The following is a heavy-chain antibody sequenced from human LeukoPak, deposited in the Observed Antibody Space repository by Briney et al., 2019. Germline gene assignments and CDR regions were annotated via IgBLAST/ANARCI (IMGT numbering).Heavy chain of an antibody. CDR3: AKGWDNSGPWYFDS. J-gene: IGHJ4*02. CDR1: GFTFSSYG. D-gene: IGHD6-19*01. CDR2: ILSDGSKE. V-gene: IGHV3-33*03. Sequence: PGGSLRLSCAASGFTFSSYGMHWVRQAPGKGLEWVAVILSDGSKEFYTDSVKGRFTISRDNAKDSLYLQMNSLRTEATAFYYCAKGWDNSGPWYFDSWGQGTLVTASS.